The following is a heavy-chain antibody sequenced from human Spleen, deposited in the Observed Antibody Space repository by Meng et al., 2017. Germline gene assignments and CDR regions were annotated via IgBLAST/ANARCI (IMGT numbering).Heavy chain of an antibody. CDR1: GFSFRGYF. D-gene: IGHD5-24*01. CDR3: ARVGDGYRPWYFDS. CDR2: ITGSPNYI. Sequence: EVQLVESGGCLVKPGGSLRLSCSASGFSFRGYFMNWVRQAPGKGLEWVSSITGSPNYIYYADKGKGRFTISRDNAKNSLFLQMDSLRPKDTAVYYCARVGDGYRPWYFDSWGQGTLVTVSS. V-gene: IGHV3-21*01. J-gene: IGHJ4*02.